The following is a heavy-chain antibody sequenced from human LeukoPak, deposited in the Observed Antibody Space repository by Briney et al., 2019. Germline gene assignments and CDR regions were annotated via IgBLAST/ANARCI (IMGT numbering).Heavy chain of an antibody. CDR2: ISYDGSNK. D-gene: IGHD4-11*01. CDR3: ASDDDYSNRKTDY. J-gene: IGHJ4*02. Sequence: PGGSLRLSCAASGFTFSSYAMHWVRQAPGKGLEWVAVISYDGSNKYYADSVKGRFTISRDNSKNTLYLQMNSLRAEDTAVYYCASDDDYSNRKTDYWGQGTLVTVSS. CDR1: GFTFSSYA. V-gene: IGHV3-30-3*01.